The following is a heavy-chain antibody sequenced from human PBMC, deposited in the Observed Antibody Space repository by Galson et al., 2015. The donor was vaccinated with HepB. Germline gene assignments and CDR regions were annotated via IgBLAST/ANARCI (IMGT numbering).Heavy chain of an antibody. CDR1: GYTFTSYG. Sequence: SVKVSCKASGYTFTSYGISWVRQAPGQGLEWMGWMNPNSGNTGYAQKFQGRVTMTRNTSISTAYMELSSLRSEDTAVYSCARVGGTIATGVVPAAIPYYFDYWAQGTLLTVSS. V-gene: IGHV1-8*02. D-gene: IGHD2-2*02. J-gene: IGHJ4*02. CDR2: MNPNSGNT. CDR3: ARVGGTIATGVVPAAIPYYFDY.